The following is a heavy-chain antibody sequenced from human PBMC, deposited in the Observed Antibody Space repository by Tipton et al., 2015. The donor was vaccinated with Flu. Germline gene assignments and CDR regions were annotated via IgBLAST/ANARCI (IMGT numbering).Heavy chain of an antibody. CDR2: TYYRSKWYN. CDR1: GDSVSSNSVA. J-gene: IGHJ4*02. CDR3: AREQGRVLGH. Sequence: GLVKPSQTLSLTCAISGDSVSSNSVAWNWIRQSPSRGLEWLGRTYYRSKWYNDYAVSVKRPIDINPDTSKNQLTLQLNSVNPEDTAVYYCAREQGRVLGHWGQGTLVTVSS. V-gene: IGHV6-1*01.